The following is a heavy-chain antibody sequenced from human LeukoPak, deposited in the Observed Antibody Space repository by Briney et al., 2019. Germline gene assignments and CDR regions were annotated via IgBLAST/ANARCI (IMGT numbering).Heavy chain of an antibody. CDR3: AKYAPPTTRPTRYFDS. CDR1: GFTFSSYS. D-gene: IGHD4-11*01. CDR2: IDSSGGGI. J-gene: IGHJ4*02. V-gene: IGHV3-23*05. Sequence: PGGSLRLSCAASGFTFSSYSMNWVRQAPGKGLEWVSVIDSSGGGIHYTDSVKGRFTISRDNSRNTLYLHMDSLRAEDTATYYCAKYAPPTTRPTRYFDSWGQGTLVTVSS.